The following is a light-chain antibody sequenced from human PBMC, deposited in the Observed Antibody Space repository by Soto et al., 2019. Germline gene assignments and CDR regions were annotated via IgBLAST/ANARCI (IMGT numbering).Light chain of an antibody. CDR2: DVS. V-gene: IGKV3-11*01. Sequence: ENVFTQSPSPLFFFPGGKAPPPPRGSQSVSSRLAWYQQKPGQAPRLLIYDVSNRATGIPARFSGSGSGTDFALTISSLEPEDFAVYYCQQRDYWQVTFGQGTRLEIK. CDR1: QSVSSR. J-gene: IGKJ5*01. CDR3: QQRDYWQVT.